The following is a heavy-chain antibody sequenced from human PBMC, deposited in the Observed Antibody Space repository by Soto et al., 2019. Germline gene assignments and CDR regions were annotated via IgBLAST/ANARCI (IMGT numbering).Heavy chain of an antibody. CDR2: ISSSSSYI. V-gene: IGHV3-21*01. CDR1: GFTFSSYS. CDR3: ARDQVAGTRYFDL. D-gene: IGHD6-19*01. Sequence: EVQLVESGGGLVKPGGSLRLSCAASGFTFSSYSMNWVRQAPGKGLEWVSSISSSSSYIYYADSVKGRFTISRDNAKNSLYLQMNRLRAEDTAVDYWARDQVAGTRYFDLWGRGTLVTVSS. J-gene: IGHJ2*01.